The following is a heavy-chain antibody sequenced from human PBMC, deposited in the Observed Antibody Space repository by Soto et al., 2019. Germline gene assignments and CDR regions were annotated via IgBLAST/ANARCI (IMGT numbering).Heavy chain of an antibody. CDR1: GYTFTGYY. CDR3: ARVIAARQNGMDV. CDR2: INPNSGGT. V-gene: IGHV1-2*02. J-gene: IGHJ6*02. Sequence: ASVKVSCKASGYTFTGYYMHWVRQAPGQGLEWMGWINPNSGGTNYAQKFQGRVTMTRDTSISTAYMELSRLRSDDTAVYYCARVIAARQNGMDVWGQGTTVTVYS. D-gene: IGHD6-6*01.